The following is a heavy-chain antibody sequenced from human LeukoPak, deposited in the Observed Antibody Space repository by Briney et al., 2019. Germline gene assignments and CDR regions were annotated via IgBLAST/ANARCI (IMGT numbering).Heavy chain of an antibody. CDR2: INYSGTT. V-gene: IGHV4-39*01. CDR1: GGAIISDNFY. Sequence: PSKTLSLTCTVSGGAIISDNFYWGWVRQPPGKGLEWVGSINYSGTTYYNPSLRSRVSISVDTSRTQFFLRLNSVTAADTAVYYCGRLFDSWGQGILVTVSS. CDR3: GRLFDS. J-gene: IGHJ4*02.